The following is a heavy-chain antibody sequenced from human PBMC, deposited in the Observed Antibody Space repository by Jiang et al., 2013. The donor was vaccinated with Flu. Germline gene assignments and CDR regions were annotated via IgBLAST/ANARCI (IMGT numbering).Heavy chain of an antibody. CDR3: ARAEDYDNSGTFHN. V-gene: IGHV4-4*02. Sequence: GPGLVKPSGTLSLTCAVSGGSIGNGNWWSWVRQPPGKGLEWVGEIYHSGSTNYNPSLKSRVTISVDKSKNQFSLKLTSVTAADTAVYYCARAEDYDNSGTFHNWGRGTLVTVSS. J-gene: IGHJ4*02. CDR1: GGSIGNGNW. CDR2: IYHSGST. D-gene: IGHD3-22*01.